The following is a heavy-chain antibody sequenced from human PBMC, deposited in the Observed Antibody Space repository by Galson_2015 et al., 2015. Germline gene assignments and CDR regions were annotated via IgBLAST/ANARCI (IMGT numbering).Heavy chain of an antibody. CDR1: GYRFTSYW. Sequence: QSGAEVKKPGESLKISCKGSGYRFTSYWIGWVRQMPGKGLEWMGIMYPDDSVTRYSPSFQGQVTISADKSITTAYLQWSSLKASDTAMYYCARRVDMATIVAFDIWGQGTMVTVSS. J-gene: IGHJ3*02. V-gene: IGHV5-51*01. D-gene: IGHD5-24*01. CDR2: MYPDDSVT. CDR3: ARRVDMATIVAFDI.